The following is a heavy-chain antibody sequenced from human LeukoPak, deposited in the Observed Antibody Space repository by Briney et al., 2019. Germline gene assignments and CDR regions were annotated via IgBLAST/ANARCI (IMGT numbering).Heavy chain of an antibody. CDR1: GFTFSSYS. V-gene: IGHV3-7*01. CDR2: IKQDETEE. D-gene: IGHD2-2*01. J-gene: IGHJ4*02. Sequence: PGGSLRLSCAASGFTFSSYSMNWVRQAPGKGLEWVANIKQDETEENYVDSVKGRFTISRDNAKKSLYLQMNSLRAEDTAVYYCAREDIVVVPVARSFDYWGQGTLVTVSS. CDR3: AREDIVVVPVARSFDY.